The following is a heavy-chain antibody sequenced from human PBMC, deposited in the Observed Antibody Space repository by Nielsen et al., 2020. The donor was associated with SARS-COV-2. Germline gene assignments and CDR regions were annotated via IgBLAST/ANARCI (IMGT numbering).Heavy chain of an antibody. V-gene: IGHV4-61*01. CDR2: IFYRGNT. J-gene: IGHJ4*02. D-gene: IGHD5-24*01. Sequence: SETLSLTCIVSGGSINTGSHYWSWIRQPPGKGLEWIGYIFYRGNTNYNPSLKSRVTISVDTSKNQFSLKVNSVTAADTAVYYCVRIDMATISVDYWGRGTLVTVSS. CDR1: GGSINTGSHY. CDR3: VRIDMATISVDY.